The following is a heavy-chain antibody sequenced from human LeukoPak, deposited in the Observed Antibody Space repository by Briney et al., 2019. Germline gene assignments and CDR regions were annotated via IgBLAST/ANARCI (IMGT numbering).Heavy chain of an antibody. CDR2: IWYDGSNK. V-gene: IGHV3-33*01. D-gene: IGHD3-9*01. CDR3: ARYSSYGMDI. J-gene: IGHJ6*02. CDR1: GFTFSSYG. Sequence: PGRSLRLSCAASGFTFSSYGMHWVRQAPGKGLEWVAVIWYDGSNKYYADSVKGRFTISRDNSKNTLYLQVNSLRAEDTAVYYCARYSSYGMDIWGQGTTVTVSS.